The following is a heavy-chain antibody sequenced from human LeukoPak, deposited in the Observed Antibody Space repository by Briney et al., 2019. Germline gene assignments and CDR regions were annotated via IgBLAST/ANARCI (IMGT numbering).Heavy chain of an antibody. D-gene: IGHD3-10*01. Sequence: GASVKVSCKASGYTFTGYYMHWVRQAPGQGLEWMGWINPNSGGTNYAQKFQGRVTMTRDTSISTAYMELSRLRSDDTAVYYCARGNYYGSWRLSNWFDPWGQGTLVTVSS. CDR2: INPNSGGT. CDR3: ARGNYYGSWRLSNWFDP. V-gene: IGHV1-2*02. J-gene: IGHJ5*02. CDR1: GYTFTGYY.